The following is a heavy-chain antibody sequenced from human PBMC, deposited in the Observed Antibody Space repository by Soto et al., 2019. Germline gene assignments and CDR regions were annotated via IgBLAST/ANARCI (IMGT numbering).Heavy chain of an antibody. D-gene: IGHD3-3*01. J-gene: IGHJ4*02. CDR2: LSSDDKT. CDR3: ARDIFGGSYDFWH. V-gene: IGHV3-66*01. Sequence: EVRLVESGGGLVQPGGPRRPSGEPPGFIVSGFLITWVRQVPGKGPEWVSTLSSDDKTYYADSVRGRFTISRDSSKNTLFLQMNTLRAEDTAVYHCARDIFGGSYDFWHGGQGTLVTVSS. CDR1: GFIVSGFL.